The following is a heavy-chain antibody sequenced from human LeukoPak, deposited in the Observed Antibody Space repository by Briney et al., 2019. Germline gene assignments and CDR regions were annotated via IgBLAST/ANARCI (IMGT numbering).Heavy chain of an antibody. V-gene: IGHV4-34*01. CDR3: ARAIRGVMIVYYYYGLDV. D-gene: IGHD3-10*01. Sequence: SETLSLTCAVYGGSFSGHYWSWIRQPPGKGLEWIGEINHGGSTNYNPSLKSRVTISVDTSKKQFSLKLSSVTAADTAVYYCARAIRGVMIVYYYYGLDVWGQGTTVTVPS. J-gene: IGHJ6*02. CDR1: GGSFSGHY. CDR2: INHGGST.